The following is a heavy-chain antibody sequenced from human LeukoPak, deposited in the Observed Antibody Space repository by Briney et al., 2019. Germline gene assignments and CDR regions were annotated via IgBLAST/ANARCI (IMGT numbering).Heavy chain of an antibody. V-gene: IGHV4-34*01. CDR1: GGSFSGYY. Sequence: SETLSHTCAVYGGSFSGYYWSWIRQPPGKGLEWIGEIDHSGSTNYNPSLKSRVTISVDTSKNQFSLKLSSVTAADTAVYYCARAVPRTTEDYDSSGYYSDAAFDYWGQGTLVTVSS. CDR2: IDHSGST. D-gene: IGHD3-22*01. CDR3: ARAVPRTTEDYDSSGYYSDAAFDY. J-gene: IGHJ4*02.